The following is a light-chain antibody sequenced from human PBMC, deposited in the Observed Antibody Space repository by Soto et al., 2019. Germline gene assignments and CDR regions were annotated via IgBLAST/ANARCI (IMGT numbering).Light chain of an antibody. CDR3: MQTLQLRT. J-gene: IGKJ1*01. V-gene: IGKV2-28*01. CDR2: MGS. CDR1: QSLLHSNGYIY. Sequence: DIVVTQSPLSLPVTPGEPASISCRSSQSLLHSNGYIYLDWYLQKPGQSPQVLIYMGSNRASGVPDRISGSGSGTDFTLKSRRVAAEDVGVYYFMQTLQLRTFGQGTKVEIK.